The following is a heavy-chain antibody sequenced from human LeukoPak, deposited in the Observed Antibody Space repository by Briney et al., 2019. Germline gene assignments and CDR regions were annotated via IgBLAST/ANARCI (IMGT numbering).Heavy chain of an antibody. D-gene: IGHD2-2*01. CDR1: GGSVSSGSYY. Sequence: SETLSLTCTVSGGSVSSGSYYWSWIRQPPGKGLEWIGYIYYSGSTNYNPSLKSRVTMSVDTSKNQFSLKLSSVTAADTAVYYCARDKDIVVVPAAMTWDYYYGMDVWGKGTTVTVSS. CDR2: IYYSGST. CDR3: ARDKDIVVVPAAMTWDYYYGMDV. V-gene: IGHV4-61*01. J-gene: IGHJ6*04.